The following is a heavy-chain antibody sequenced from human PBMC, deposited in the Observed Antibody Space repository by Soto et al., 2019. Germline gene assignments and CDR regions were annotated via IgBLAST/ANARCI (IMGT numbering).Heavy chain of an antibody. V-gene: IGHV3-11*01. J-gene: IGHJ6*02. CDR3: VRALGIAAAGSYYYGMDV. CDR2: ISSSGSTI. Sequence: GGSLRLSCAASGFTFSDYYMSWIRQAPGKGLEWVSYISSSGSTIYYADSVKGRFTISRDNAKNSLYLQMNSLRAEDTAVYYCVRALGIAAAGSYYYGMDVWGQGTTVTVSS. D-gene: IGHD6-13*01. CDR1: GFTFSDYY.